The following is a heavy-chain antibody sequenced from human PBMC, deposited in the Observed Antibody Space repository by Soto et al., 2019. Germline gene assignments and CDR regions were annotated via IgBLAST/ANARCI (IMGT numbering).Heavy chain of an antibody. D-gene: IGHD6-6*01. J-gene: IGHJ6*02. CDR1: GFTFSTYS. V-gene: IGHV3-48*02. CDR3: ARGGSSSDNGMDV. Sequence: EVQLVESGGGLVQPGGSLRVSCAASGFTFSTYSMNWVRQAPGKGLEWVSYMSSRSLTIDYTDSVKGRFTIARDNAKNSLYLQMNSLRDEDTAVYYCARGGSSSDNGMDVWGQGTTVTVSS. CDR2: MSSRSLTI.